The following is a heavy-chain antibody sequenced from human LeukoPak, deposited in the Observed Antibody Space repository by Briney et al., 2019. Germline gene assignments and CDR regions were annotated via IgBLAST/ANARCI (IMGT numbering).Heavy chain of an antibody. Sequence: SETLSLTCAVYGGSFSGYYWSWIRQPPGKGLEWIGEINHSGSTNYNPSLKSRVTISVDTSKNQFSLKLSSVTAADTAVYYCTISRGTYYYDSSGPLDFDYLGQGTLVTVSS. J-gene: IGHJ4*02. CDR2: INHSGST. D-gene: IGHD3-22*01. V-gene: IGHV4-34*01. CDR3: TISRGTYYYDSSGPLDFDY. CDR1: GGSFSGYY.